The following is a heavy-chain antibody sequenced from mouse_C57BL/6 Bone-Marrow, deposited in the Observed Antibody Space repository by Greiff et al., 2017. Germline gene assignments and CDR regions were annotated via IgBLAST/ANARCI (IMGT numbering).Heavy chain of an antibody. CDR3: ACGDVGYSFAY. D-gene: IGHD2-3*01. Sequence: VQLQQPGPELVKPGASVKMSCKASGYTFTDYNMHWVKQSHGKGLEWIGYINPNNGGTSSNQKFKGKATLTVNKSSSTAYMEPRSLTSEDSTVYYGACGDVGYSFAYWGQGTLVTVSA. J-gene: IGHJ3*01. V-gene: IGHV1-22*01. CDR1: GYTFTDYN. CDR2: INPNNGGT.